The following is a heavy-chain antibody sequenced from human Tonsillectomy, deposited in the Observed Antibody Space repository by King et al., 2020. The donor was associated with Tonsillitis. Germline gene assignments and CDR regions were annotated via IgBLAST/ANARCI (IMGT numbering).Heavy chain of an antibody. CDR1: GGSISSGGYS. CDR2: IYHSGST. D-gene: IGHD2-2*01. Sequence: LQLQESGSGLVKPSQTLSLTCAVSGGSISSGGYSWSWIRQPPGKGLEWIGYIYHSGSTYYNPSLKSRVTISVDRSKNQFSLKLSSVTAADTAVYYCATTHCSSTSCESEYYYYGMDVWGQGTTVTVSS. CDR3: ATTHCSSTSCESEYYYYGMDV. J-gene: IGHJ6*02. V-gene: IGHV4-30-2*01.